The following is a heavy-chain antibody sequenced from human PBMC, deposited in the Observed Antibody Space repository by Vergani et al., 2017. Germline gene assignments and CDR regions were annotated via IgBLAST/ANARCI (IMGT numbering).Heavy chain of an antibody. D-gene: IGHD3-9*01. CDR1: GFTFSSYW. CDR3: ARSQWYYDILTGYYRGGYFDY. J-gene: IGHJ4*02. CDR2: IKQDGSEK. Sequence: EVQLVESGGGLVQPGGSLRLSCAASGFTFSSYWMSWVRQAPGKGLEWVANIKQDGSEKYYVDSVKGRFTISRDNAKNSLYPQMNSLRAEDTAVYYCARSQWYYDILTGYYRGGYFDYWGQGTLVTVSS. V-gene: IGHV3-7*01.